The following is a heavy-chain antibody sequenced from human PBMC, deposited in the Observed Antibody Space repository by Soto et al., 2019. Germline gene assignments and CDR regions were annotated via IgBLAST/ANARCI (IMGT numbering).Heavy chain of an antibody. Sequence: GGSLRLSCAASGFTFSSYWMHWVRQAPGKGLVWVSRINGDGTNTNYADSVKGRFTISRDNAKNSLYLQMNSLRAEDTAVYYCASELMTTLTSTDAFDIWGQATMVPVSS. CDR3: ASELMTTLTSTDAFDI. CDR2: INGDGTNT. V-gene: IGHV3-74*01. J-gene: IGHJ3*02. D-gene: IGHD4-17*01. CDR1: GFTFSSYW.